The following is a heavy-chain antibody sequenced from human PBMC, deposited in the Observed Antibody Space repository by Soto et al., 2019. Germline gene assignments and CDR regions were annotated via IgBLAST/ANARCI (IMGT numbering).Heavy chain of an antibody. D-gene: IGHD3-22*01. CDR3: ATTLVSMIVVAHDPFDI. J-gene: IGHJ3*02. Sequence: ASVKVSCKVSGYTLTELSMHWVRQAPGKGLEWMGGFDPEDGETIYAQKFQGRVTMTEDTSTDTAYMELSSLRSEDTAVYYCATTLVSMIVVAHDPFDIWGQGTMVTVSS. CDR1: GYTLTELS. V-gene: IGHV1-24*01. CDR2: FDPEDGET.